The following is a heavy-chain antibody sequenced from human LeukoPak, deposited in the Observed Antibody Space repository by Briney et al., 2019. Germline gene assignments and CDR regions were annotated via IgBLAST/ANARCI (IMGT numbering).Heavy chain of an antibody. Sequence: SETLSLTCTVSGYSISSGYYWGWIRQPPGKGLEWIGSIYHSGSTYYNPSLKSRVTISVDTSKNQFSLKLSSVTAADTAVYYCARDLERSGFDSWGQGTLVTVSS. CDR2: IYHSGST. D-gene: IGHD1-1*01. V-gene: IGHV4-38-2*02. CDR3: ARDLERSGFDS. J-gene: IGHJ4*02. CDR1: GYSISSGYY.